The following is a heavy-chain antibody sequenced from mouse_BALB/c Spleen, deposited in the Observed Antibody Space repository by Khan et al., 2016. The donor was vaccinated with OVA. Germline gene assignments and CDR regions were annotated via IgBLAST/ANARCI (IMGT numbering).Heavy chain of an antibody. CDR1: GFTFSNFG. V-gene: IGHV5-17*02. CDR2: ISSGSNTT. J-gene: IGHJ2*01. D-gene: IGHD1-2*01. Sequence: EVELVESGGGLVQPGGSRKLSCAASGFTFSNFGMHWVRQAPEKGLEWVAYISSGSNTTYSTDTLKGRFTISRDNPKRTLFLEMTSLRSEDTAMYYCATDSYGYMGYFDYWGQGTTLTVSS. CDR3: ATDSYGYMGYFDY.